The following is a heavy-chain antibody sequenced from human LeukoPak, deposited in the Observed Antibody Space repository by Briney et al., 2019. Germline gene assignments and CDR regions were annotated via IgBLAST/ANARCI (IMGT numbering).Heavy chain of an antibody. Sequence: PSQTLSLTCAVSGGSISSGGYYWSWIRQPPGKGLEWIGEINHSGSTNYNPSLKSRVTISVDTSKNQFSLKLSSVTAADTAVYYCARVPVFLGLRLKNWFDPWGQGTLVTVSS. CDR2: INHSGST. V-gene: IGHV4-30-2*01. J-gene: IGHJ5*02. CDR1: GGSISSGGYY. D-gene: IGHD5-12*01. CDR3: ARVPVFLGLRLKNWFDP.